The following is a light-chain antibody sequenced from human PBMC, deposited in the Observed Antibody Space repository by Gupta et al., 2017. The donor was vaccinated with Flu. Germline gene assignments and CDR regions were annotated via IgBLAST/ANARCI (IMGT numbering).Light chain of an antibody. Sequence: QSALTQPPSASGSPGQSVTISCTGTATDVGGYNYVSWYQQHPGKAPKLLIYAVTKRPSGAPVRFSGSKSGNTASLSVSGLQAEDEAEYYCSSNAGSNNLVFGTGTKVTVL. CDR3: SSNAGSNNLV. CDR1: ATDVGGYNY. J-gene: IGLJ1*01. CDR2: AVT. V-gene: IGLV2-8*01.